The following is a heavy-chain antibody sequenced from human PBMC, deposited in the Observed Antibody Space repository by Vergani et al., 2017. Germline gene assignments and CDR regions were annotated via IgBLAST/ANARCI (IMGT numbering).Heavy chain of an antibody. J-gene: IGHJ6*02. Sequence: QVQLVQSGAEVKKPGASVKVSCKASGYTFTSYAMHWVRQAPEQRLEWMGWINAGNGNTKYSQKFQGRVTIARDTSASTAYMELSSLRSEDTALYYCARDSNPHAYYYYYGMDVWGQGTTVTVSS. D-gene: IGHD4-11*01. CDR2: INAGNGNT. CDR3: ARDSNPHAYYYYYGMDV. CDR1: GYTFTSYA. V-gene: IGHV1-3*01.